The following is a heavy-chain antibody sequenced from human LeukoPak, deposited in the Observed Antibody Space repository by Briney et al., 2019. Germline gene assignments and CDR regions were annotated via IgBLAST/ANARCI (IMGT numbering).Heavy chain of an antibody. D-gene: IGHD3-16*02. V-gene: IGHV3-23*01. CDR2: ISGSGGST. CDR1: GFTFSSYA. CDR3: ANHESYYDYVWGSYPIDI. Sequence: GGSLRLSCAASGFTFSSYAMSWVRQAPGKGLEWVSAISGSGGSTYYADSVKGRFTISRDNSKSTLYLQMNSLRAEDTAVYYCANHESYYDYVWGSYPIDIWGQGTMVTVSS. J-gene: IGHJ3*02.